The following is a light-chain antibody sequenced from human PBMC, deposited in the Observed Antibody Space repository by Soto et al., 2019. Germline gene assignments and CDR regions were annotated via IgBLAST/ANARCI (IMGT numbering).Light chain of an antibody. CDR2: AAS. J-gene: IGKJ1*01. CDR1: QGISTY. Sequence: DIQMTQSPSSLSASVGDRVTITCRASQGISTYLVWYQQKPGTGPKLLSFAASTLQSGVPSRFSGSGSETDFTLTISSLQPEDVATYYCQSYTGAPWTFGQGTKVDI. V-gene: IGKV1-27*01. CDR3: QSYTGAPWT.